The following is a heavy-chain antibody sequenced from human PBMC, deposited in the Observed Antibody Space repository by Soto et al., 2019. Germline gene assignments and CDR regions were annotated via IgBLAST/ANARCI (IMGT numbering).Heavy chain of an antibody. CDR3: ARQGMAARKYYSTYLDV. CDR1: GFTFRDYA. CDR2: ISSDATNK. D-gene: IGHD6-6*01. J-gene: IGHJ6*02. V-gene: IGHV3-30-3*01. Sequence: QVQLVESGGGVVQPGRSLRLSCAASGFTFRDYAMHWVRQAPGKGLEWVTLISSDATNKYLADSVKGRFTISRDNSNNTLYLQMNRLRVEDTGLYYCARQGMAARKYYSTYLDVWGQGTTVIV.